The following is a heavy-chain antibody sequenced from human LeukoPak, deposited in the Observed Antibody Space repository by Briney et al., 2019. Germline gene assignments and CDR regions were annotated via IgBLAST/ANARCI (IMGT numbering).Heavy chain of an antibody. D-gene: IGHD1-26*01. CDR2: IHYTGST. J-gene: IGHJ4*02. CDR3: ATTTIRLGY. V-gene: IGHV4-59*01. CDR1: GGSISSYY. Sequence: PSETLSLTCTVSGGSISSYYWSWIRQPPRKGLEWIGYIHYTGSTNYNPSLKSRVTISVDTSKNQFSLKLSSVTAADTAVYYCATTTIRLGYWGQGTLVTVSS.